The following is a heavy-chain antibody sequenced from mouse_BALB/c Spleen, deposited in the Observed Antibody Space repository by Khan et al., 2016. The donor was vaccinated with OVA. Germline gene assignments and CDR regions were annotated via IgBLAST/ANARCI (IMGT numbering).Heavy chain of an antibody. CDR3: VRDGAYHRNDGWFAY. CDR1: GYTFTSYT. D-gene: IGHD2-14*01. Sequence: QVQLQQSGAELARPGASVKMSCKASGYTFTSYTIHWIKLRPGQGLEWIGYINPSNAYTNYNQRFKDKATLTADKSSTTAYIQLSSLTSDDSAVXYWVRDGAYHRNDGWFAYWGLGTLVTVSA. CDR2: INPSNAYT. J-gene: IGHJ3*01. V-gene: IGHV1-4*01.